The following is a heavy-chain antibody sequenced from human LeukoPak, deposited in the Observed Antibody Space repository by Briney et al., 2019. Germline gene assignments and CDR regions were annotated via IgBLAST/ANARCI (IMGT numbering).Heavy chain of an antibody. J-gene: IGHJ4*02. Sequence: KASETLSLTCTVSGGSISSSSYYWGWIRQPPGKGLEWIGSIYYSGSTYYNPSLKSRVTISVDTSKNQFSLKLSSVAAADTAVYYCAXHRGYSYGYNYWGQGTLVTVSS. CDR2: IYYSGST. V-gene: IGHV4-39*01. CDR1: GGSISSSSYY. CDR3: AXHRGYSYGYNY. D-gene: IGHD5-18*01.